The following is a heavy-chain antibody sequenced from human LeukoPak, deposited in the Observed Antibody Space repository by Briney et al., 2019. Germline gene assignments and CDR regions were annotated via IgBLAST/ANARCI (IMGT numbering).Heavy chain of an antibody. Sequence: PGGSLRLSCAASEFTFSKYAMNWVRQAPGKGLEWVSSISSSSSYIYYADSVKGRFTISRDNAKNSLYLQMNSLRAEDTAVYYCARTVDIVVVPAATDFDYWGQGTLVTVSP. J-gene: IGHJ4*02. V-gene: IGHV3-21*01. D-gene: IGHD2-2*03. CDR2: ISSSSSYI. CDR3: ARTVDIVVVPAATDFDY. CDR1: EFTFSKYA.